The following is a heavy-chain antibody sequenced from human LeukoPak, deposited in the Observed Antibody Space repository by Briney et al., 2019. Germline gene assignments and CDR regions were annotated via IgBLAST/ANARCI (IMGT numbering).Heavy chain of an antibody. J-gene: IGHJ5*02. CDR2: ISGSGGST. CDR3: AKDHDSSIWAPNSFDP. D-gene: IGHD6-13*01. CDR1: GFTFSSYA. Sequence: PGGSLRLSCAASGFTFSSYAMSWVRQAPVKELEWVSAISGSGGSTYYADSVKGRFTISRDNSKNTLYLQMNSLRAEDTAVYYCAKDHDSSIWAPNSFDPWGQGTLVTVSS. V-gene: IGHV3-23*01.